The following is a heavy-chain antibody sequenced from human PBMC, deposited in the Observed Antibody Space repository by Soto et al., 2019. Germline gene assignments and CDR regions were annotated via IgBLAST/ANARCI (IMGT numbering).Heavy chain of an antibody. CDR2: IYHSGST. CDR3: ARARYQLLNNWFDP. Sequence: SETLSLTCAVSGGSISRGGYSWSWIRQPPGKGLEWIGYIYHSGSTYYNPSLKSRVTISVDRSKNQFSLKLSSVTAADTAVYYCARARYQLLNNWFDPWGQGTLVTVSS. J-gene: IGHJ5*02. CDR1: GGSISRGGYS. D-gene: IGHD2-2*01. V-gene: IGHV4-30-2*01.